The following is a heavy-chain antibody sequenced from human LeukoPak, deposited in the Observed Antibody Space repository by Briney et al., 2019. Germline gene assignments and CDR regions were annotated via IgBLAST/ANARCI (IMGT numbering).Heavy chain of an antibody. Sequence: GGSLRLSCAASGFSFSSDSMNWVRQAPGKGLEWISYISGRSTTIFYADSVKGRFTISRDNAKNSLYLQMNSLRVEDTAVYFCARDLMTTIASFDSWGQGTLVTVSS. V-gene: IGHV3-48*01. CDR1: GFSFSSDS. J-gene: IGHJ4*02. CDR2: ISGRSTTI. D-gene: IGHD5-24*01. CDR3: ARDLMTTIASFDS.